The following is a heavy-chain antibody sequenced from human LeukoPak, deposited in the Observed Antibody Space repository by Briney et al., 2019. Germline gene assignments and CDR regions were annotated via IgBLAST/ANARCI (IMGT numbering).Heavy chain of an antibody. CDR3: ARAPPVDYGDYEFDY. V-gene: IGHV1-2*02. CDR2: INPNSGGT. D-gene: IGHD4-17*01. Sequence: ASVKVSCKASAYTFTGYYMHWVRQAPGQGLEWMGWINPNSGGTNYAQKFQGRVTMTRDTSISTAYMELSRLRSDDTAVYYCARAPPVDYGDYEFDYWGQGTLVTVSS. CDR1: AYTFTGYY. J-gene: IGHJ4*02.